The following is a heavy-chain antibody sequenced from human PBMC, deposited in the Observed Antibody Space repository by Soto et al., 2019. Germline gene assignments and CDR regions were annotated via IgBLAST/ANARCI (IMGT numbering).Heavy chain of an antibody. J-gene: IGHJ4*02. V-gene: IGHV4-30-4*01. CDR2: SSSSGNT. CDR1: GGSISNSDYF. CDR3: ARGSDVLARGATFFDY. Sequence: QVPLQESGPGLVKPLQTLSLTCTVSGGSISNSDYFWSWIRQSPGKGLDCIGYSSSSGNTYYNPSLTTRATLSVDTSKTQCSLRLTSVPVEDTAVYYCARGSDVLARGATFFDYLGQGTLVTVSS. D-gene: IGHD3-10*01.